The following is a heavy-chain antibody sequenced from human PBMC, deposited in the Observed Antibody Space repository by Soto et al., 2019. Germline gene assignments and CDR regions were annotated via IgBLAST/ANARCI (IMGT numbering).Heavy chain of an antibody. CDR1: GYTFTSYG. CDR2: ISAYNGNT. Sequence: ASVKVSCKASGYTFTSYGISWVRQAPGQGLEWMGWISAYNGNTNYAQKLQGRVTMTTDTSTSTAYMELRSLRSDDAAVYYCARVEVPMNWFDPWGQGTLVTVSA. V-gene: IGHV1-18*01. D-gene: IGHD1-7*01. J-gene: IGHJ5*02. CDR3: ARVEVPMNWFDP.